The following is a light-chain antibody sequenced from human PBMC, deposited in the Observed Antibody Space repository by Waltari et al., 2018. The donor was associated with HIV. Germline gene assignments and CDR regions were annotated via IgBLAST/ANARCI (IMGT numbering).Light chain of an antibody. CDR1: QSLLYGSNNKNR. Sequence: DIVMTQSPDSLSVSLGERATINCKSSQSLLYGSNNKNRLAWYQQRPGQPPKLLISWASTRESGVPDRFSGSGSGTDFTLTINSLQAEDVAVDYCQQFSLSPPLTFGGGTKVEIK. CDR2: WAS. J-gene: IGKJ4*01. CDR3: QQFSLSPPLT. V-gene: IGKV4-1*01.